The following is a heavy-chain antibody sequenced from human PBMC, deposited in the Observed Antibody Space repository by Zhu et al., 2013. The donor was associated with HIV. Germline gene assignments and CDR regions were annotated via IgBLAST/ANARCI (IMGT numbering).Heavy chain of an antibody. V-gene: IGHV3-30*18. CDR2: ISYDGSNK. D-gene: IGHD3-3*01. CDR3: AKDQVPGLRFLEWLLPV. Sequence: QVQLVESGGGVVQPGRSLRLSCAASGFTFSSYGMHWVRQAPGKGLEWVAVISYDGSNKYYADSVKGRFTISRDNSKNTLYLQMNSLRAEDTAVYYCAKDQVPGLRFLEWLLPVWGQGTLVTVSS. J-gene: IGHJ4*02. CDR1: GFTFSSYG.